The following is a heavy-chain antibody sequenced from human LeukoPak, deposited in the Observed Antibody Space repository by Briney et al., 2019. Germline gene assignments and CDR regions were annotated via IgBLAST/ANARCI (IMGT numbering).Heavy chain of an antibody. CDR1: GFTFSSYA. CDR2: ISGSGGST. D-gene: IGHD3-22*01. CDR3: AKDAANYYDSSGQAVYYFDY. V-gene: IGHV3-23*01. J-gene: IGHJ4*02. Sequence: GGSLRLSCAASGFTFSSYAMSWVRQAPGKGLEWVSAISGSGGSTYYADSVKGRFTISRDNSKNTLYLQMNSLRTEDTALYFCAKDAANYYDSSGQAVYYFDYWGQGTLVTVSS.